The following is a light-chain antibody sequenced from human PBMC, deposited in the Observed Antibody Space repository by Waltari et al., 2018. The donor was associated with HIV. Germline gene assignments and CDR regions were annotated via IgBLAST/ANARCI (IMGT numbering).Light chain of an antibody. J-gene: IGLJ2*01. Sequence: QSALTQPRSVSGSPGQSVTISCTGTNSDVGLYKYVSWYQQHPGKVPKLLTYDLNDRPAGVPELFAASKSGNPASLTISGLKAEDEAVYYCCSYAGSYALIFGGGTKLTVL. CDR1: NSDVGLYKY. CDR2: DLN. CDR3: CSYAGSYALI. V-gene: IGLV2-11*01.